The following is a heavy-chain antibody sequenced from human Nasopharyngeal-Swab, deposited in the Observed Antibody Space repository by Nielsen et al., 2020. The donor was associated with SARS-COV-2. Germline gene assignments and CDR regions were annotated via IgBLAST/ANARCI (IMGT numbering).Heavy chain of an antibody. D-gene: IGHD2-15*01. Sequence: GESLKISCAASGFTFNNYALQWVRQAAGKGLEWVAIISHDGSQELYAESVRGRFTISSDNSKNAIYLQMNSLSAEETALYYCARLVALYCSDGACFSDSWGQGTLVTVSS. V-gene: IGHV3-30*04. CDR1: GFTFNNYA. CDR2: ISHDGSQE. J-gene: IGHJ4*02. CDR3: ARLVALYCSDGACFSDS.